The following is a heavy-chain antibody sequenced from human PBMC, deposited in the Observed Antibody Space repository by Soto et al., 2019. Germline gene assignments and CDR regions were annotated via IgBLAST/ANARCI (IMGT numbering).Heavy chain of an antibody. CDR2: INTDNGKT. Sequence: ASVKVSCKASGYSFTTHSMHWLRQAPGQTLEWLGWINTDNGKTQYPQKFQDRVTVTRDTSATTVYMELSSLNFEDTAIYYCASDRVGNDYWGQGTQVTVSS. D-gene: IGHD4-17*01. CDR1: GYSFTTHS. CDR3: ASDRVGNDY. J-gene: IGHJ4*02. V-gene: IGHV1-3*04.